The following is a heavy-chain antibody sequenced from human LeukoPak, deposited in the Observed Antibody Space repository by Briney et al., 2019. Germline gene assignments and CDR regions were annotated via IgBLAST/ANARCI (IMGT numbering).Heavy chain of an antibody. Sequence: SVKVSCKASGGTFSSYAISWERQAPGQGLEWMGGIIPIFGTANYAQKFQGRVTITADESTSTAYMELSSLRSEDTAVYYCARVPIAAAGRDEYYFDYWGQGTLVTVSS. CDR2: IIPIFGTA. CDR1: GGTFSSYA. CDR3: ARVPIAAAGRDEYYFDY. J-gene: IGHJ4*02. V-gene: IGHV1-69*01. D-gene: IGHD6-13*01.